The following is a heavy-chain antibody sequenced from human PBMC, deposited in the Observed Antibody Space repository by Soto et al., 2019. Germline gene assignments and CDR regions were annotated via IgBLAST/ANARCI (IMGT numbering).Heavy chain of an antibody. J-gene: IGHJ4*02. CDR3: ARDQLDDIRGYCSGGSCPPHDY. D-gene: IGHD2-15*01. V-gene: IGHV3-30-3*01. Sequence: GGSLRLSCAASGFTFSSYAMHWVRQAPGKGLEWVAVISYDGSNKYYADSVKGRFTIARDNSKNTLYLQMNSLRAEDTAVYYCARDQLDDIRGYCSGGSCPPHDYWGQGTLVTVSS. CDR2: ISYDGSNK. CDR1: GFTFSSYA.